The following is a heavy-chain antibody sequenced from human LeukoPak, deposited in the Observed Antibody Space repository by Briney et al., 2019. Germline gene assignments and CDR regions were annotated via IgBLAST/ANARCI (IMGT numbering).Heavy chain of an antibody. V-gene: IGHV1-18*01. CDR3: ARGIVVKPSANWFDP. CDR2: INADDGNT. J-gene: IGHJ5*02. D-gene: IGHD2-2*01. Sequence: ASVKVSCKASGYTFTSYGISWVRQAPGQGLEWMGLINADDGNTRYSQRFQGRVTITRDTSANTAYMELSSLRFEDTAVYYCARGIVVKPSANWFDPWGQGTPVTVSS. CDR1: GYTFTSYG.